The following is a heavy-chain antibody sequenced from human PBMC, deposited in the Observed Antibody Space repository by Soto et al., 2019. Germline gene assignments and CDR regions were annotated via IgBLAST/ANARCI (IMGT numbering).Heavy chain of an antibody. CDR3: AKVPQRITMVRGVISAGIDY. V-gene: IGHV3-23*01. J-gene: IGHJ4*02. CDR1: GFTFSSYA. CDR2: ISGSGGST. D-gene: IGHD3-10*01. Sequence: EVQLLESGGGLVQPGGSLRLSCAASGFTFSSYAMSWVRHAPGKGLEWVSAISGSGGSTYYADCVKGRFTISRDNSKNTPYLQMNRLRGEDTAVYYCAKVPQRITMVRGVISAGIDYWGQGTLVTVSS.